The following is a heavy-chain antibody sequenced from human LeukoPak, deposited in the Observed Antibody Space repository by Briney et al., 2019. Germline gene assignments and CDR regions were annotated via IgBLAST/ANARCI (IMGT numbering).Heavy chain of an antibody. Sequence: GGSLTLSCPVSGVTLSSLVMHWVRQAPGRGLEYVSGISGTGGSTYSAGCVKGRFTISRDNSKNTLYLQMSSLRAEDTAVFYCVKSRTVTTGNFDYWGQGTLVTVSS. D-gene: IGHD4-17*01. CDR1: GVTLSSLV. CDR3: VKSRTVTTGNFDY. V-gene: IGHV3-64D*06. J-gene: IGHJ4*02. CDR2: ISGTGGST.